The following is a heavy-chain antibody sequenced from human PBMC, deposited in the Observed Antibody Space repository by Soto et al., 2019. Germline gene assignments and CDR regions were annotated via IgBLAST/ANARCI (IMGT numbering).Heavy chain of an antibody. CDR2: ISYDGSNK. CDR3: AKVPDSAYYYYYGMDV. V-gene: IGHV3-30*18. Sequence: GSLRLSCAASGFTFSSYGMHWVRQAPGKGLEWVAVISYDGSNKYYADSVKGRFTISRDNSKNTLYLQMNSLRAEDTAVYYCAKVPDSAYYYYYGMDVWGQGTTVTAP. J-gene: IGHJ6*02. D-gene: IGHD2-21*01. CDR1: GFTFSSYG.